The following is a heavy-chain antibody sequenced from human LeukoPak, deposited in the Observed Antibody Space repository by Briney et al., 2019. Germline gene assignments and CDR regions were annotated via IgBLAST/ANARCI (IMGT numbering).Heavy chain of an antibody. CDR1: GYTFTSYD. CDR2: MNPNSGNT. CDR3: ARGETSYGDLYEWFDP. V-gene: IGHV1-8*01. J-gene: IGHJ5*02. D-gene: IGHD4-17*01. Sequence: GASVKVSCKASGYTFTSYDINWVRQATGQGLEWMGWMNPNSGNTGYAQKLQGRVTMTTDTSTSTAYMELRSLRSDDTAVYYCARGETSYGDLYEWFDPWGQGTLVTVSS.